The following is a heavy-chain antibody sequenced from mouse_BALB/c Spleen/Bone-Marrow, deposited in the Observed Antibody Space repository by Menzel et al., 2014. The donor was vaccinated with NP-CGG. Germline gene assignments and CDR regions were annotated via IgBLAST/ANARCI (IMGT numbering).Heavy chain of an antibody. Sequence: QVQLQQSGAELMKPGASVKISCKATGYTFSSYWIEWIKRRPGHGLEWIGETLPGSGSSNYNEKFKGKATFTADTSSNTAYMQLSSLTSEDSAVYYCASRGYAMDYWGQGTSVTVSS. J-gene: IGHJ4*01. CDR2: TLPGSGSS. CDR1: GYTFSSYW. V-gene: IGHV1-9*01. CDR3: ASRGYAMDY.